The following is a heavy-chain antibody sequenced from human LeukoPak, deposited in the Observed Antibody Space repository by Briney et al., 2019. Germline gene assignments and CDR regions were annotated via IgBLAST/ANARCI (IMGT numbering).Heavy chain of an antibody. D-gene: IGHD6-19*01. CDR3: ARGRLKRGIAVAGNRWFDP. V-gene: IGHV3-30*04. J-gene: IGHJ5*02. CDR1: GFTLSNFA. Sequence: GGSLRLSCAASGFTLSNFAMHWVRQAPGKGLEWVAVISYDGGYKYYADSVKGRFTISRDNSKNTLYLQMNSLRAGDTAVYYCARGRLKRGIAVAGNRWFDPWGQGTLVTVSS. CDR2: ISYDGGYK.